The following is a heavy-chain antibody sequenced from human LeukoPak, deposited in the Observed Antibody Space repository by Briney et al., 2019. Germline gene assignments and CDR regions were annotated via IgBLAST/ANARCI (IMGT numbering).Heavy chain of an antibody. D-gene: IGHD3-3*01. CDR2: INHSGST. CDR1: GGSFSGYY. CDR3: ARVFGYYDFWSGYYTHFDY. V-gene: IGHV4-34*01. J-gene: IGHJ4*02. Sequence: PSETPSLTCAVYGGSFSGYYWSWIRQPPGKGLEWIGEINHSGSTNYNPSLKSRVTISVDTSKNQFSLKLSSVTAADTAVYYCARVFGYYDFWSGYYTHFDYWGQGTLVTVSS.